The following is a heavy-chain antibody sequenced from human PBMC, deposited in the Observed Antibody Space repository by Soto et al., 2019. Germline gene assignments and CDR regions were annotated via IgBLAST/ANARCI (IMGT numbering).Heavy chain of an antibody. CDR3: VRFSILVSGRGRGAFFDS. J-gene: IGHJ4*02. D-gene: IGHD6-19*01. CDR1: GFTFSNYW. V-gene: IGHV3-7*03. Sequence: GGSLRLSXAASGFTFSNYWMSWVRQVPGKGLAWVSNIKEDGSEKYYVDSVKGRFTISRDNAKNSVHLQMNSLRDEDTAVYYCVRFSILVSGRGRGAFFDSWGQGTPVTVSS. CDR2: IKEDGSEK.